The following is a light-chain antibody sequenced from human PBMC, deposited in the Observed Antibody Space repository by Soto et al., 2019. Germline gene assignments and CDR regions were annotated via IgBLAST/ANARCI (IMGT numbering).Light chain of an antibody. CDR1: QTITGY. J-gene: IGKJ2*01. CDR2: AAS. Sequence: DIQMTQSPSSLSASVGDRVTITCRASQTITGYLNWYQQRPGKAPKLLIYAASSLQSGVPSRFSGSGSGTDFTLTINSLRPEDFATYYCQQSHGIPYTFGQGTKLEIK. CDR3: QQSHGIPYT. V-gene: IGKV1-39*01.